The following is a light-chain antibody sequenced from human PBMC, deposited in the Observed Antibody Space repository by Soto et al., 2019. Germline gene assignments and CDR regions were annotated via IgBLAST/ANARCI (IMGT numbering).Light chain of an antibody. J-gene: IGKJ2*01. CDR3: QQYNNWPQT. V-gene: IGKV3-15*01. Sequence: EIVMTQSPATLSVSPVERATLSCRASQSVSSNLAWYQQKPGQAPRLLIYGASTRDTGIPARFSGSGSGTEFTLTISSLQSEDFAVYYCQQYNNWPQTFGQGTKLEIK. CDR1: QSVSSN. CDR2: GAS.